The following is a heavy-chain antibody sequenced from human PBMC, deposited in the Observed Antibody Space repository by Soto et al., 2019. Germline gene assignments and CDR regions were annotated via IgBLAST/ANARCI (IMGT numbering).Heavy chain of an antibody. CDR3: ARDSIMITFGGVIALGY. D-gene: IGHD3-16*02. Sequence: ASVKVSCKASGHTFTSYGISWVRQAPGQGLEWMGWISAYNGNTNYAQKLQGRVTMTTDTSTSTAYMELRSLRSDDTAVYYCARDSIMITFGGVIALGYWGQGTLVTVSS. CDR2: ISAYNGNT. J-gene: IGHJ4*02. V-gene: IGHV1-18*01. CDR1: GHTFTSYG.